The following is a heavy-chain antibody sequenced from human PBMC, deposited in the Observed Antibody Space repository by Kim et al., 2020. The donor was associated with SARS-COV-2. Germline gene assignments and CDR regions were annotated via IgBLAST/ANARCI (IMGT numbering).Heavy chain of an antibody. CDR3: ARALTSRGNSSSWYYYYYGMDV. V-gene: IGHV3-7*01. CDR1: GFTFSSYW. J-gene: IGHJ6*02. D-gene: IGHD6-13*01. CDR2: IKQDGSEK. Sequence: GGSLRLSCAASGFTFSSYWMSWVRQAPGKGLEWVANIKQDGSEKYYVDSVKGRFTISRDNAKNSLYLQMNSLRAEDTAVYYCARALTSRGNSSSWYYYYYGMDVWGQGTTVTVSS.